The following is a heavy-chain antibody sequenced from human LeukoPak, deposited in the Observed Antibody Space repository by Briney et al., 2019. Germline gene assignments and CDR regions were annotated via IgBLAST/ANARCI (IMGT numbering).Heavy chain of an antibody. J-gene: IGHJ3*02. CDR2: ISAYNGNT. D-gene: IGHD3-16*01. Sequence: GASVKVSCKASGYTFTSYGISWVRQAPGQGLGWMGWISAYNGNTNYAQKLQGSVTMTTDTSTSTAYMELSRLRSDDTAVYYCARGLRGEGPLIDAFDIWGQGTMVTVSS. CDR1: GYTFTSYG. V-gene: IGHV1-18*01. CDR3: ARGLRGEGPLIDAFDI.